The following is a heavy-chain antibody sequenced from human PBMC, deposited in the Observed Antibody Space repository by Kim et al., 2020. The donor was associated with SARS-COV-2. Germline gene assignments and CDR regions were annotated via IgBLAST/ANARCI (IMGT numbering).Heavy chain of an antibody. V-gene: IGHV3-23*01. CDR1: GFTFSSYA. CDR2: ISGSGGST. J-gene: IGHJ4*02. Sequence: GGSLRLSCAASGFTFSSYAMSWVRQAPGKGLEWVSAISGSGGSTYYADSVKGRFTISRDNSKNTLYLQMNSLRAEDTAVYYCAKKRPLYGSGSYYFVDYWGQGPLVTVSS. CDR3: AKKRPLYGSGSYYFVDY. D-gene: IGHD3-10*01.